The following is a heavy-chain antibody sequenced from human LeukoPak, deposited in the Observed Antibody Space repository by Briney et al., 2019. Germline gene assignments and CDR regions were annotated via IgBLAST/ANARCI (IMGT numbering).Heavy chain of an antibody. CDR3: ARPRTYSSGWYSYIDY. J-gene: IGHJ4*02. CDR1: GGSISSSSYY. D-gene: IGHD6-19*01. V-gene: IGHV4-39*07. CDR2: IYYSGST. Sequence: SETLSLTCTVSGGSISSSSYYWGWIRQPPGKGLEWIGSIYYSGSTYYNPSLKSRVTISVDTSKNQFSLKLSSVTAADTAVYYCARPRTYSSGWYSYIDYWGQGTLVTVSS.